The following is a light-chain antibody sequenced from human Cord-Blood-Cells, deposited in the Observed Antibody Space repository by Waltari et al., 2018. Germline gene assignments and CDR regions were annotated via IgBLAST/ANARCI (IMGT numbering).Light chain of an antibody. V-gene: IGLV2-14*03. CDR2: DVS. Sequence: QSALTQPASLSGSPGQSITISCTGTSSDVGGYNYFSWYQHNPGKAPKLMIYDVSNRPSGVSNRFSGSKSGNTASLTISGLQAEDEADYYCSSYTSSSTWVFGGGTKLTVL. CDR1: SSDVGGYNY. J-gene: IGLJ3*02. CDR3: SSYTSSSTWV.